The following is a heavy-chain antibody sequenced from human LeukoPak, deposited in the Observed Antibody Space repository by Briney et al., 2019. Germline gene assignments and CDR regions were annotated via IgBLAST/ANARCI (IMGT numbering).Heavy chain of an antibody. J-gene: IGHJ5*02. CDR1: GGSIXSSSYY. D-gene: IGHD3-22*01. V-gene: IGHV4-39*01. CDR2: IYYSGST. CDR3: ARDSSGSNWFDP. Sequence: SETLSLTCTVSGGSIXSSSYYWGWIRQXXXXGLEWIGSIYYSGSTYYNPSLKSRVTISVDTSKNQFSLKLSSVTAADTAVYYCARDSSGSNWFDPWGQGTLVTVSS.